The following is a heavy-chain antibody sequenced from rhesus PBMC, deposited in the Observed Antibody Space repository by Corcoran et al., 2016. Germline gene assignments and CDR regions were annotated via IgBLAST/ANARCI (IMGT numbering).Heavy chain of an antibody. Sequence: EVQLVESGGGLAKPGGSLRLSCAASGFTFISYWMNRIRRTPGKGVELTSSFNGERCTTYYAYSLKGRLTISRDNSKNTLSLQMTSRRAVDTAVYYCATADSWGHGVVVPVTS. CDR2: FNGERCTT. V-gene: IGHV3S42*01. CDR3: ATADS. J-gene: IGHJ6*01. CDR1: GFTFISYW.